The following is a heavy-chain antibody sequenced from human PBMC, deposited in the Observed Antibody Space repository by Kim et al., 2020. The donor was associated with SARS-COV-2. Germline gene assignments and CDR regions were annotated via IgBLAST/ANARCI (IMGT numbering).Heavy chain of an antibody. Sequence: SETLSLTCTVSGGSISSSSYYWGWIRQPPGKGLEWIGSIYYSGSTYYNPSLKSRVTISVDTSKNQFSLKLSSVTAADTAVYYCARAIYDPLHAFDIWGQGTMVTVSS. CDR1: GGSISSSSYY. J-gene: IGHJ3*02. D-gene: IGHD3-3*01. CDR3: ARAIYDPLHAFDI. V-gene: IGHV4-39*01. CDR2: IYYSGST.